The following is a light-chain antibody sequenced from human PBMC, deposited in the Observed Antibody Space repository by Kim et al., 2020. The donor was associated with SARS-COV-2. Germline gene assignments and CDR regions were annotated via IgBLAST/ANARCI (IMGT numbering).Light chain of an antibody. V-gene: IGLV1-44*01. CDR2: SNS. CDR3: AAWDDSLNGWV. J-gene: IGLJ3*02. CDR1: SSNIGANT. Sequence: GPRVTNACSERSSNIGANTVKRYQQIPRTAPKPHIFSNSQRPSGDPGRFYGSKSCSSASLAISRLQSDDEAYYYCAAWDDSLNGWVFGGGTQLTVL.